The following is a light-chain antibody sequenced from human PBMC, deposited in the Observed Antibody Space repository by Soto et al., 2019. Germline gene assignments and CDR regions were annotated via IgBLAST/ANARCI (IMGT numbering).Light chain of an antibody. CDR3: SSYTTSNTPLYG. Sequence: QSVLTQPASVSGSPGQSITISCTGTSSDTAGYNYVSWYQQHPGKAPKLMIYEVSNRPSGVSNRFSGSQSGNTASLTISGLQAEDEANYYCSSYTTSNTPLYGVGTGTKVTVL. CDR1: SSDTAGYNY. J-gene: IGLJ1*01. CDR2: EVS. V-gene: IGLV2-14*01.